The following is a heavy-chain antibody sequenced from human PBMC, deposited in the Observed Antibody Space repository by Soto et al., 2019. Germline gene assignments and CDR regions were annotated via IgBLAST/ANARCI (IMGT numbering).Heavy chain of an antibody. CDR3: ARAFYGVDL. CDR1: GGSITSGGYS. V-gene: IGHV4-30-2*06. J-gene: IGHJ6*02. Sequence: PSETLSLTCTVSGGSITSGGYSWSWIRQSPGQGLEWIGYIYQSGSAFYNPSLKTRATILVDRSKNQFSLNLTSATAADAAVYYCARAFYGVDLWGQGTTVTVSS. CDR2: IYQSGSA.